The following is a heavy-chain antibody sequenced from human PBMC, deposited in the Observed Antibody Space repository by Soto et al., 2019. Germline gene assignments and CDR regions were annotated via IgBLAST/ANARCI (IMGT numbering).Heavy chain of an antibody. J-gene: IGHJ5*02. CDR2: IYYSGST. CDR1: GGSISSYY. D-gene: IGHD3-22*01. V-gene: IGHV4-59*01. Sequence: SETLSLTCTVSGGSISSYYWSWIRQPPGKGLEWIGYIYYSGSTNYNPSLKSRVTISVDTSKNQFSLKLSSVTAADTAVYYCARGKERYYDSSGYVFDPWGQGTLVTVSS. CDR3: ARGKERYYDSSGYVFDP.